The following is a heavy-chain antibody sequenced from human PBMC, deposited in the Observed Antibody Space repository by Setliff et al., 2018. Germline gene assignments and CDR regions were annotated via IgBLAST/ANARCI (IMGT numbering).Heavy chain of an antibody. CDR3: ARVTGFSYMDV. D-gene: IGHD3-3*01. CDR1: GGSISSDSHY. V-gene: IGHV4-61*09. CDR2: IYSNGRT. Sequence: PSETLSLTCTVSGGSISSDSHYWAWVRQPAGKGLELIGQIYSNGRTYYNPSLKSRLTISLDTAKNQISLRLRSVTAADTAVYFCARVTGFSYMDVWGKGTTVTGS. J-gene: IGHJ6*03.